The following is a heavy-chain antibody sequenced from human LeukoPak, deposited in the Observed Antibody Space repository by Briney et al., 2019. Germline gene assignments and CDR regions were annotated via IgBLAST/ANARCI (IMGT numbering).Heavy chain of an antibody. V-gene: IGHV4-34*01. Sequence: KASETLSLTCAVYGGSFSGYYWSWIRQPPGKGLEWIGEINHSGSTNYNPSRKSRVTISVDTSKNQFSLKLSSVTAADTAVYYCARVAAYLYDYWGQGTLVTVSS. CDR1: GGSFSGYY. D-gene: IGHD6-25*01. J-gene: IGHJ4*02. CDR3: ARVAAYLYDY. CDR2: INHSGST.